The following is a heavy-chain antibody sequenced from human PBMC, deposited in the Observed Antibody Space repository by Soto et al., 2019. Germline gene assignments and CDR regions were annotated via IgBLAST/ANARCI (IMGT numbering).Heavy chain of an antibody. V-gene: IGHV4-30-4*01. J-gene: IGHJ5*02. Sequence: PSETLSLTCTVSGGSISSGDYYWSWIRQPPGKGLEWIGYIYYSGSTSYNPSLKSRVTISVDTSKNQFSLKLSSVTAADTAVYYCARERPDGARLDPWGQGTLVTVSS. D-gene: IGHD6-6*01. CDR2: IYYSGST. CDR3: ARERPDGARLDP. CDR1: GGSISSGDYY.